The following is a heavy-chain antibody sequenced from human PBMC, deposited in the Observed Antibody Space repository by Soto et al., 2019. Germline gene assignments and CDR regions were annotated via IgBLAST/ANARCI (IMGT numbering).Heavy chain of an antibody. CDR2: IIPLLATP. CDR3: AGGRGASAGYCFDY. J-gene: IGHJ4*02. Sequence: QVQLVQSGAEVKKPGSSVKVSCKASGGTFSSYAFSWVRQAPGQGLEWMGGIIPLLATPNYAQKFQGRVTITADKSTSTAYMELSSLRSEDTAVYFCAGGRGASAGYCFDYWGQETLVTVSS. D-gene: IGHD6-13*01. CDR1: GGTFSSYA. V-gene: IGHV1-69*06.